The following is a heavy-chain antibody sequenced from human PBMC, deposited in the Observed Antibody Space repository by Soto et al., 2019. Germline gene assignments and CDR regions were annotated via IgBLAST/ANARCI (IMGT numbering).Heavy chain of an antibody. D-gene: IGHD6-13*01. CDR3: AAGEASSRNLAPYYLDF. V-gene: IGHV4-59*01. CDR2: IHYSGTT. CDR1: GGSMRNYF. J-gene: IGHJ4*02. Sequence: SETLSLTCTVSGGSMRNYFWTWIRQPPGKGLEWIGYIHYSGTTSFFPSYNPSLRSRVTISGDTSKNQFSLKLLSVTTADTAVYFCAAGEASSRNLAPYYLDFWGQGTLVTVSS.